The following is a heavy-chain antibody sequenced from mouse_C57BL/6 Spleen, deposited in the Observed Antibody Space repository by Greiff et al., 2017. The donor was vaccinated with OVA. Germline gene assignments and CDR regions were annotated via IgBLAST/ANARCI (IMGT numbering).Heavy chain of an antibody. CDR2: IYPGDGDT. Sequence: QVQLQQSGAELVKPGASVKISCKASGYAFSSYWMNWVKQRPGKGLEWIGQIYPGDGDTNYNGKFKGKATLTADKSSSTAYMQLSSLTSEDSAVYFCARMGGTTVVANFDYWGQGTTLTVSS. CDR3: ARMGGTTVVANFDY. J-gene: IGHJ2*01. V-gene: IGHV1-80*01. CDR1: GYAFSSYW. D-gene: IGHD1-1*01.